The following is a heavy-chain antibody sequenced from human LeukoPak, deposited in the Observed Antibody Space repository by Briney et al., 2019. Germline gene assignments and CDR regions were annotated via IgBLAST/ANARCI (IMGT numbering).Heavy chain of an antibody. CDR2: IKQDGSEK. Sequence: GGSLRLSCAASGFTFSSYWMSWVRQAPGKGLEWVANIKQDGSEKYYVDSVKGRFTISRDNAKNSLYLQMNSLRAEDTAVYYCARDRDILGYCSGGSCYPPYYFDYWGQGTLVTVSS. J-gene: IGHJ4*02. CDR1: GFTFSSYW. V-gene: IGHV3-7*01. CDR3: ARDRDILGYCSGGSCYPPYYFDY. D-gene: IGHD2-15*01.